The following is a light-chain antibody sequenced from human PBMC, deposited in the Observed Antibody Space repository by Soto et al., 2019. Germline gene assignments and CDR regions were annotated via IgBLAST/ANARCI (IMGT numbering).Light chain of an antibody. CDR1: SSNIGSNT. CDR3: AAWDGSLNGWV. Sequence: QSVLTQAPSASGTPGQRVTISCSGSSSNIGSNTVSWYQQVPGTAPKVLIYSNVQRPSGVPDRFSGSKSGTSASLAIGGLQSEDEADYYCAAWDGSLNGWVFGGGTKLIVL. J-gene: IGLJ3*02. CDR2: SNV. V-gene: IGLV1-44*01.